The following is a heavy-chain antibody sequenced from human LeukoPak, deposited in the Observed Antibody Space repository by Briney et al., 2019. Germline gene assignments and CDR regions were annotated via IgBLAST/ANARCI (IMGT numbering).Heavy chain of an antibody. J-gene: IGHJ5*02. Sequence: SQTLSLTCAISGDSVSSNSAAWNWIRQSPSRGLEWLGRTYYRSKWYNDYAVSVKSRITINPDTSKNQFSLQLNSVTPEDTAVYYCARETGIRRSGSYQGWFDPWGQGTLVTVFS. CDR2: TYYRSKWYN. D-gene: IGHD1-26*01. CDR3: ARETGIRRSGSYQGWFDP. V-gene: IGHV6-1*01. CDR1: GDSVSSNSAA.